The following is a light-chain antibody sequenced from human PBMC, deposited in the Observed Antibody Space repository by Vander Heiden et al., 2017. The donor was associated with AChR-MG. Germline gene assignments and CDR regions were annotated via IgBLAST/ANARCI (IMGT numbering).Light chain of an antibody. CDR1: QSVLYSSKNMDY. CDR3: HENDSTPYT. CDR2: WTA. J-gene: IGKJ2*01. Sequence: IVMTQSPDSLAVSLGERATTTCKSSQSVLYSSKNMDYLAWYQQKPGLPPKLLIYWTATRESGVPDRFSASGSGTDFTLTISSLQAEDVTVYYCHENDSTPYTFGQGTKLEIK. V-gene: IGKV4-1*01.